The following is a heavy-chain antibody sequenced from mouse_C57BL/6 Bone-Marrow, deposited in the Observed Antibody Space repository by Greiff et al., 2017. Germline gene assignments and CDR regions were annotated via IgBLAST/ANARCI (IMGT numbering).Heavy chain of an antibody. CDR3: ARRSIAMDY. J-gene: IGHJ4*01. V-gene: IGHV5-6*02. CDR2: ISSGGSYT. CDR1: GFTFSSYG. Sequence: EVMLVESGGDLVKPGGSLKLSCAASGFTFSSYGMSWVRQTPDKRLEWVATISSGGSYTYYPDSVKGRFTISRDNAKNTLYLQMSSLKSEDTAMYYCARRSIAMDYWGQGTSVTVSS.